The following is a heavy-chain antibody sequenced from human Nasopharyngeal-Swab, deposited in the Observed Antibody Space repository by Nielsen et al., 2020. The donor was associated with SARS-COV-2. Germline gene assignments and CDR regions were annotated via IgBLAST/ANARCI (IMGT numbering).Heavy chain of an antibody. V-gene: IGHV5-51*01. CDR1: GYSFTSYW. CDR3: ARPQNYGYYGMDV. CDR2: IYPGDSDT. J-gene: IGHJ6*02. Sequence: KVSCKGSGYSFTSYWIGWVRQMPGKGLEWMGIIYPGDSDTRYSPSFQGQVTISADKSISTAYLQWSSLKASDTAMYYCARPQNYGYYGMDVWGQGTTVTVS.